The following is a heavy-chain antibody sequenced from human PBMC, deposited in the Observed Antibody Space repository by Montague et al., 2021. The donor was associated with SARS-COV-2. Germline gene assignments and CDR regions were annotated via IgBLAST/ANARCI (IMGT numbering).Heavy chain of an antibody. V-gene: IGHV3-30-3*01. CDR1: GFTFSSYA. Sequence: LRLSCAASGFTFSSYAMHWVRQAPGKGLEWVAVISYDGSNKYYADSVKGRFTISRDNSKNTLYLQMNSLRAEDTAVYYCAREFLFTDAFDIWGQGTMVTVSS. CDR3: AREFLFTDAFDI. D-gene: IGHD3-16*01. J-gene: IGHJ3*02. CDR2: ISYDGSNK.